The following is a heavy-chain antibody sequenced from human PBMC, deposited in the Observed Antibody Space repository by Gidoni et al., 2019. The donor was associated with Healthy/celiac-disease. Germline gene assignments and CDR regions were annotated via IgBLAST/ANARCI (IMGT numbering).Heavy chain of an antibody. CDR2: IKQDGSKK. D-gene: IGHD2-15*01. CDR1: GFSFSSYW. V-gene: IGHV3-7*01. Sequence: EVQLVASGGGLVQPGGSLRLSCAASGFSFSSYWMSWVRQDPGKGLGWVSNIKQDGSKKYYVDSVKGRFTISIDNAKNSLYLQMNSLRAEDTAVYYCARDSAVVTLVGAFDIWGQGTMVTVSS. CDR3: ARDSAVVTLVGAFDI. J-gene: IGHJ3*02.